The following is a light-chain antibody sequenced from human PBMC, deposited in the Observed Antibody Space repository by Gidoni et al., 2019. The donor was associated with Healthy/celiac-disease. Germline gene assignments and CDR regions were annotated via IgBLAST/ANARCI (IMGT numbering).Light chain of an antibody. V-gene: IGKV3-20*01. Sequence: EIVLTQSPGTLSLSPGERATLSCRASQSVSSSYLAWYQQQPRQGPRLIIYGASSRATVIPNRFSGSGSGTDFTLTISRLEPEDFAVYYCHQYGSSPWTFGQGTKVEIK. CDR1: QSVSSSY. J-gene: IGKJ1*01. CDR2: GAS. CDR3: HQYGSSPWT.